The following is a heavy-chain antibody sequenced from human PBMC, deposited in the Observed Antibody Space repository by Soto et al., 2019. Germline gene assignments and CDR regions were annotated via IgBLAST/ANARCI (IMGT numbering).Heavy chain of an antibody. CDR2: IIPIFGTA. Sequence: QVQLVQSGAEVKKPGSSVKVSCKASGGTFSSYAISWVRQAPGQGLEWMGGIIPIFGTANYAQKFQGRVTITADESTSTADMELSSLRSEDTAVYYCARDPGYCSSTSCYTYYYGMDVWGQGTTVTVSS. CDR3: ARDPGYCSSTSCYTYYYGMDV. J-gene: IGHJ6*02. CDR1: GGTFSSYA. D-gene: IGHD2-2*02. V-gene: IGHV1-69*01.